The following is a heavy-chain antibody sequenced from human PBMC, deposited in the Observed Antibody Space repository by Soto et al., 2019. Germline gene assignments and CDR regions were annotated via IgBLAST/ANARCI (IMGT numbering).Heavy chain of an antibody. V-gene: IGHV3-21*01. Sequence: GGSLRLSCAASGFTFSSYSMNWVRQAPGKGLEWVSSISSSSSYIYYADSVKGRFTISRDNAKNSLYLQMNSLRAEDTAVYYCARDGRYFDLTYPHNWFDPWGQGTLVTVSS. CDR2: ISSSSSYI. CDR1: GFTFSSYS. D-gene: IGHD3-9*01. J-gene: IGHJ5*02. CDR3: ARDGRYFDLTYPHNWFDP.